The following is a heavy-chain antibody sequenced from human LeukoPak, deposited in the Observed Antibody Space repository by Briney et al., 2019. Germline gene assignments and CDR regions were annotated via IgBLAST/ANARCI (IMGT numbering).Heavy chain of an antibody. V-gene: IGHV1-46*01. Sequence: GASVKVSCKASGYTFTSYYMHWVRQAPGQGLEWMGLINPTGGSTGYAQKFQGRVTMTRDMSTSTDYMELSRLRSDDTAVYYCARDFTLGENWFDPWGQGTLVTVSS. D-gene: IGHD3-10*01. CDR2: INPTGGST. J-gene: IGHJ5*02. CDR3: ARDFTLGENWFDP. CDR1: GYTFTSYY.